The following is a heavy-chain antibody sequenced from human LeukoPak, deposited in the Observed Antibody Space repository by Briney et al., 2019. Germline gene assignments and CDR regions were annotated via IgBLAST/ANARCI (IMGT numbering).Heavy chain of an antibody. V-gene: IGHV4-61*02. CDR1: GVSISSSSYY. CDR3: ARDSSSFLDY. J-gene: IGHJ4*02. CDR2: IHTSGST. Sequence: SETLSLTCTVSGVSISSSSYYWTWIRQPAGKGLEWIGRIHTSGSTNYNPSLESRVTISVDRSKNQFSLKLSSVTAADTAVYYCARDSSSFLDYWGQGTLVTVSS. D-gene: IGHD6-6*01.